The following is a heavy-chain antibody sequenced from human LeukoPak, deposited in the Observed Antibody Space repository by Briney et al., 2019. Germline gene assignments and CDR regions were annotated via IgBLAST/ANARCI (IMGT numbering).Heavy chain of an antibody. V-gene: IGHV4-34*01. J-gene: IGHJ5*02. CDR2: INHSGST. Sequence: SETLSLTCAVYGGCFSGYYWSWIRQPPGKGLEWIGEINHSGSTNYNPSLKSRVTISVDTSKNQFSLKLSSVTAADTAVYYCARKGRNWFDPWGQGSLVTVSS. CDR3: ARKGRNWFDP. CDR1: GGCFSGYY.